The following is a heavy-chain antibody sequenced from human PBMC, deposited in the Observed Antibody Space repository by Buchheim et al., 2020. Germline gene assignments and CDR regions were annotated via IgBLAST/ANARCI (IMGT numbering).Heavy chain of an antibody. V-gene: IGHV5-10-1*03. CDR3: ASIGGSHSSGHQNFDN. CDR1: EYSFTSYW. D-gene: IGHD6-19*01. CDR2: IDPSDSYT. Sequence: ELQLVQSGAEVKKPGESLRIPCKGSEYSFTSYWITWVRQMPGKGLEWMGRIDPSDSYTNYSPSFQGHVTISADKPISPAYPQWSSLKASVTAMYYCASIGGSHSSGHQNFDNWGQGTL. J-gene: IGHJ4*02.